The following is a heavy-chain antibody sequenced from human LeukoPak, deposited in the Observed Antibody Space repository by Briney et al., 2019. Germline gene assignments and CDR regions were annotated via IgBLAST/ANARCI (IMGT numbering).Heavy chain of an antibody. Sequence: GGSLRLSCAASGFTVSSNYMSWVRQAPGKGLEGVSVIYSYGSTYYADSVKGRFTISRDNSKNTLYLQTNSLRVEDTAVYYCARLGGKQLVRYYQYYMDVWGKGTTVTVSS. CDR1: GFTVSSNY. V-gene: IGHV3-66*02. CDR2: IYSYGST. D-gene: IGHD6-6*01. CDR3: ARLGGKQLVRYYQYYMDV. J-gene: IGHJ6*03.